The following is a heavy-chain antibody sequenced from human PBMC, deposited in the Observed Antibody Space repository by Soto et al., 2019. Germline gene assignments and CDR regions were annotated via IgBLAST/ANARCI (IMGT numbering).Heavy chain of an antibody. Sequence: GGSLRLSCAASGFTFSSYGMHWVRQAPGKGLEWVAVIWYDGSNKYYADSVKGRFTISRDNSKNTLYLQMNSLRAEDTAVYYCARDQFLGELFVLRTNDAFDIWGQGTMVTVSS. CDR2: IWYDGSNK. CDR3: ARDQFLGELFVLRTNDAFDI. CDR1: GFTFSSYG. D-gene: IGHD3-10*01. J-gene: IGHJ3*02. V-gene: IGHV3-33*01.